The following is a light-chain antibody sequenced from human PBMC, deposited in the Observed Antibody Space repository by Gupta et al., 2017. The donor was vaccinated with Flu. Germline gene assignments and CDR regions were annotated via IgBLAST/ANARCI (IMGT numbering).Light chain of an antibody. V-gene: IGLV8-61*01. Sequence: QTVLTQEPSLSVSPGGPVTLTFDLSSGSVSSSLYPSWYQQTPGQPPRTLVYSTNLRAPGVPDRFSGSILGGKAALTITGAQAIDESDYYCLLYLGNGVSLFGGGTRLTV. CDR2: STN. CDR1: SGSVSSSLY. CDR3: LLYLGNGVSL. J-gene: IGLJ2*01.